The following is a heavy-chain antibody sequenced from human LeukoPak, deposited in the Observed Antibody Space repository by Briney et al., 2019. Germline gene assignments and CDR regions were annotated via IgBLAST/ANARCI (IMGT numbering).Heavy chain of an antibody. Sequence: ASVKVSCKASGYTFTGYYMHWVRQAPGQGLEWMGWINPNSGGTNYAQKLQDRVTMTTDTSTSTAYMELRSLRSDDTAVYYCARDGPGWYSSGWDAFDIWGQGTMVTVSS. CDR2: INPNSGGT. J-gene: IGHJ3*02. CDR3: ARDGPGWYSSGWDAFDI. CDR1: GYTFTGYY. V-gene: IGHV1-2*02. D-gene: IGHD6-19*01.